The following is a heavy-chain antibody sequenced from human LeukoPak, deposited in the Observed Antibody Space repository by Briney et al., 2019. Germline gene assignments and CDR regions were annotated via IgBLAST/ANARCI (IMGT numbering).Heavy chain of an antibody. CDR3: APKASFDY. Sequence: GGSLRLPCAAPGFTFSSYSMNWVRQAPGKGLEWVSSISSSSSYIYYADSVKGRFTISRDNAKNSLYLQMNSLRAEDTAVYYCAPKASFDYWGQGTLVTVSS. CDR2: ISSSSSYI. V-gene: IGHV3-21*01. CDR1: GFTFSSYS. J-gene: IGHJ4*02.